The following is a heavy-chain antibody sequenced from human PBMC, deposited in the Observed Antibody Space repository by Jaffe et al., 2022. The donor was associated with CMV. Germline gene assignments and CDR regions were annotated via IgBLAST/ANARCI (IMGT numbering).Heavy chain of an antibody. CDR1: GGSFSGYY. V-gene: IGHV4-34*01. CDR3: ARGQIRTKKFVVVTAILDY. CDR2: INHSGST. Sequence: QVQLQQWGAGLLKPSETLSLTCAVYGGSFSGYYWSWIRQPPGKGLEWIGEINHSGSTNYNPSLKSRVTISVDTSKNQFSLKLSSVTAADTAVYYCARGQIRTKKFVVVTAILDYWGQGTLVTVSS. D-gene: IGHD2-21*02. J-gene: IGHJ4*02.